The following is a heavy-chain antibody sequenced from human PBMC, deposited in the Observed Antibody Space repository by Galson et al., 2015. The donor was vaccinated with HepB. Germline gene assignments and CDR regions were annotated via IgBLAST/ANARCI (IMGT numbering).Heavy chain of an antibody. J-gene: IGHJ2*01. D-gene: IGHD6-19*01. Sequence: CAISGDSVSSNSAAWNWIRQSPSRGLEWLGRTYYRSKWYNDYAVSVKSRITINPDTSKNQFSLQLNSVTPEDTAVYYCARQSIAVAGTIVWNWYFDLWGRGTLVTVSS. CDR2: TYYRSKWYN. CDR3: ARQSIAVAGTIVWNWYFDL. V-gene: IGHV6-1*01. CDR1: GDSVSSNSAA.